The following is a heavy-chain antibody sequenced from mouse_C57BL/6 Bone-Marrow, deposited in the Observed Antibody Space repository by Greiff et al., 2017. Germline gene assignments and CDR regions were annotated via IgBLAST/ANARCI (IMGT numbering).Heavy chain of an antibody. V-gene: IGHV5-6*01. D-gene: IGHD2-12*01. CDR3: ARQGGGYSNDEDY. CDR1: GFTFSSYG. CDR2: ISRGGSYT. J-gene: IGHJ2*01. Sequence: EVQRVESGGDLVKPGGSLKLSCAASGFTFSSYGMSWVRQTPDKRLEWVATISRGGSYTYYPDSVKGGFTISRDNAKNTLYLQMSSLKSEDTAMYCCARQGGGYSNDEDYWGQGTTLTVSS.